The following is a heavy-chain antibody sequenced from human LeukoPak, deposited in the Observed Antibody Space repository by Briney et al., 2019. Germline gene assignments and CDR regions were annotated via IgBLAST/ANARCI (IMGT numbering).Heavy chain of an antibody. CDR1: GCSISSSSYY. D-gene: IGHD6-13*01. CDR2: IYYSGST. CDR3: ARIVYSSRWYFPRQKKYYFDY. J-gene: IGHJ4*02. V-gene: IGHV4-39*01. Sequence: SETLSLTCTVSGCSISSSSYYGCWIRQLPGNGLECIGSIYYSGSTYYNPSLKSRATISVDTSKNQFSLKLSSVTAADTAVYYCARIVYSSRWYFPRQKKYYFDYWGQGTLVTVSS.